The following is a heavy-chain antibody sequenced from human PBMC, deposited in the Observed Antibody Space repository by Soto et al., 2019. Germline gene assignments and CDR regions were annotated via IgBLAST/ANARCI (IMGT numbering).Heavy chain of an antibody. J-gene: IGHJ4*02. V-gene: IGHV4-61*08. Sequence: SETLSLTCTVSGGSIRSGDYYWIWIRQPPGKGLEWIGVFYNGGTTNYSPSLKSRVTISVDTSKNQFSLKLNSVTAADTAVYYCARDGSERPATYWGQGILVTVSS. CDR3: ARDGSERPATY. D-gene: IGHD3-10*01. CDR1: GGSIRSGDYY. CDR2: FYNGGTT.